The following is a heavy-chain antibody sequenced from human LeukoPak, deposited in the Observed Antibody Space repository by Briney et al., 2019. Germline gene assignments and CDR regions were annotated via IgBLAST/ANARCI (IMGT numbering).Heavy chain of an antibody. J-gene: IGHJ4*02. CDR1: GFTFSSYN. CDR2: ISSSSSTI. CDR3: ARDFWSPEYY. V-gene: IGHV3-48*01. Sequence: GGSLRLSCAASGFTFSSYNMKWVRQAPGQGLEWLADISSSSSTIYYADSVKGRFTISRDNAKNSLYLQMNSLGAEDTAVYYCARDFWSPEYYWGQGTLVTVSS. D-gene: IGHD3-3*01.